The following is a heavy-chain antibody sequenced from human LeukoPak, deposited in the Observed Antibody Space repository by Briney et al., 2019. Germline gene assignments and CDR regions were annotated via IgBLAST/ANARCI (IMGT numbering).Heavy chain of an antibody. J-gene: IGHJ3*02. CDR1: GFTFSSYA. Sequence: GGSLILSCAASGFTFSSYAMSWVRQAPGKGLEWVSAISGSGGSTYYADSVKGRFTISRNNSKNTLYVQMNSLRAEDTAVYYCAKSKDGYSYNDAFDIWGQGTMVTVSS. V-gene: IGHV3-23*01. CDR3: AKSKDGYSYNDAFDI. CDR2: ISGSGGST. D-gene: IGHD5-18*01.